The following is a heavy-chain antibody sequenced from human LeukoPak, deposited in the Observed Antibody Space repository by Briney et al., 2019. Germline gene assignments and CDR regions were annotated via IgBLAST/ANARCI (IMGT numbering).Heavy chain of an antibody. Sequence: SETLSLTCTVSGGSISSGSYYWSWIRQPAGKGLEWIGRFYTSGSTNYNPSLKSRVTISVDTSKNQFSLKLTSVPAADTAVFYCARVMGPDRPFDSWGQGTLVTVSA. D-gene: IGHD1-14*01. CDR3: ARVMGPDRPFDS. CDR2: FYTSGST. CDR1: GGSISSGSYY. J-gene: IGHJ4*02. V-gene: IGHV4-61*02.